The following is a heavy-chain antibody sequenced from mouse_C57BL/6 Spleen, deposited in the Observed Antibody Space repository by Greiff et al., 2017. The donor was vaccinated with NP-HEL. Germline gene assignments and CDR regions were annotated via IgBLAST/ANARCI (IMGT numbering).Heavy chain of an antibody. D-gene: IGHD2-10*01. CDR1: GYTFTDYY. CDR3: ARDPTGDFDY. V-gene: IGHV1-19*01. CDR2: INPYNGGT. J-gene: IGHJ2*01. Sequence: VQLKESGPVLVKPGASVKMSCKASGYTFTDYYMNWVKQSHGKSLEWIGVINPYNGGTSYNQKFKGKATLTVDKSSSTAYMELNSLTSEDSAVYYCARDPTGDFDYWGQGTTLTVSS.